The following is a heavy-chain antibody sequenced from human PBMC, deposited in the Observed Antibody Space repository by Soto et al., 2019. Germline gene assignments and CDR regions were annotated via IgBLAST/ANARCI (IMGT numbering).Heavy chain of an antibody. V-gene: IGHV3-33*01. CDR2: IWYDGSNK. D-gene: IGHD3-22*01. CDR1: GFTFSSYG. Sequence: GGSLRLSCAASGFTFSSYGMHWVRQAPGKGLEWVAVIWYDGSNKYYADSVKGRFTISRDNSKNTLYLQMNSLRAEDTAVYYCAREPGYYYDSSGLTPLDYWGQGTLVTVSS. J-gene: IGHJ4*02. CDR3: AREPGYYYDSSGLTPLDY.